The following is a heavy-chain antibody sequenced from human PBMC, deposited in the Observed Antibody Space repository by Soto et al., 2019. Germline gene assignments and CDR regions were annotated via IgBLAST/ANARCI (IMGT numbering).Heavy chain of an antibody. CDR2: INHSGST. D-gene: IGHD3-9*01. CDR1: GGSFSGYY. Sequence: SETLSLTCAVYGGSFSGYYWSWIRQPPGKGLEWIGEINHSGSTNYNPSLKSRVTISVDTSKNQFSLKLSSVTAADTAVYYCASSGEHYDILTGYSYWGQGTLVTVSS. V-gene: IGHV4-34*01. CDR3: ASSGEHYDILTGYSY. J-gene: IGHJ4*02.